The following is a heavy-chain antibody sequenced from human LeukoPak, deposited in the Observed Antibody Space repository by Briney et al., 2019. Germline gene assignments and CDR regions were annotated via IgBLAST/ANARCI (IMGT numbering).Heavy chain of an antibody. J-gene: IGHJ4*02. V-gene: IGHV3-48*01. D-gene: IGHD3-3*01. CDR3: ARSEWYDY. CDR1: GFTFSSYV. CDR2: ISSSSSTI. Sequence: GGSLRLSCAASGFTFSSYVMNWVRQAPGKGLEWVSYISSSSSTIYYADSVKGRFTISRDNARNSLHLQLNSLRVEDTAVYYCARSEWYDYWGQGTLVTVSS.